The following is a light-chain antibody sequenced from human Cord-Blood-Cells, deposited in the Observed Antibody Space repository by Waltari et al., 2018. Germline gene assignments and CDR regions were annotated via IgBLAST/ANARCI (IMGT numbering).Light chain of an antibody. CDR1: SSDVGGYNY. Sequence: QSALTQPRSVSGSPGPSVTIPCTGTSSDVGGYNYVSWYQQHPGKAPKLMIYDVSKRPSGVPDRFSGSKSVNTASLTISGLQAEDEADYYCCSYAGSYTYVFGTGTKVTVL. CDR2: DVS. CDR3: CSYAGSYTYV. V-gene: IGLV2-11*01. J-gene: IGLJ1*01.